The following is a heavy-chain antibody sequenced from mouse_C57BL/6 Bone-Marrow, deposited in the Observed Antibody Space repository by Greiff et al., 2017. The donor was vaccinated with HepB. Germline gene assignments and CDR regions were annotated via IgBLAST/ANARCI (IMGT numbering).Heavy chain of an antibody. CDR2: IRSKSNNYAT. CDR1: GFSFNTYA. J-gene: IGHJ3*01. Sequence: EVKLVESGGGLVQPKGSLKLSCAASGFSFNTYAMNWVRQAPGKGLEWVARIRSKSNNYATYYAVSVKDRFTISRDDSESMLYLQMNHLKTEDTAMYYCVRPPFAYWGQGTLVTVSA. CDR3: VRPPFAY. V-gene: IGHV10-1*01.